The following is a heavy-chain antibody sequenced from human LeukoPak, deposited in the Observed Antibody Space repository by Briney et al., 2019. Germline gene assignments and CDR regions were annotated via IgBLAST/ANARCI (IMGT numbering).Heavy chain of an antibody. Sequence: GGSLRLSCAASGFTFSSYAMSWVRQAPGKGLEWVSAISGSGGSTYYADSVKGRFTISKDNSKNTLYLQMNSLRAEDTAVYYCAKGMSYSSGWRIYFDYWGQGTMVTVSS. CDR3: AKGMSYSSGWRIYFDY. V-gene: IGHV3-23*01. J-gene: IGHJ4*02. CDR1: GFTFSSYA. D-gene: IGHD6-19*01. CDR2: ISGSGGST.